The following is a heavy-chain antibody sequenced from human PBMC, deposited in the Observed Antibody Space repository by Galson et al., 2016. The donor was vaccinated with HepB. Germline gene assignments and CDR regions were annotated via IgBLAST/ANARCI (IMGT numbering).Heavy chain of an antibody. Sequence: SLRLSCAASEFTVSGTYMNWICQAPGKGLEWVSMIANDGTTYYADSVKGRFFISRDTSKNTMYLQMNSLWAEDTAVYCCTRDSPQVDNSGGWGFYDPWGQGTLVTVSS. J-gene: IGHJ5*02. CDR1: EFTVSGTY. D-gene: IGHD6-19*01. V-gene: IGHV3-66*01. CDR3: TRDSPQVDNSGGWGFYDP. CDR2: IANDGTT.